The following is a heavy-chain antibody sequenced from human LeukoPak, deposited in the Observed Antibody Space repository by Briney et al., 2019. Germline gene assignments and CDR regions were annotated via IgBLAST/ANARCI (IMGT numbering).Heavy chain of an antibody. CDR3: ARDEGRDGYLLTS. J-gene: IGHJ4*02. D-gene: IGHD5-24*01. Sequence: GASVKVSCKASGYTFNSYGISWVRQAPGQGLEWMGWISAYDGGTNYAQMLQGRVTMTRDTSISTAYMDLTRLRSDDTAVYYCARDEGRDGYLLTSWGQGTLVTVST. CDR1: GYTFNSYG. V-gene: IGHV1-18*01. CDR2: ISAYDGGT.